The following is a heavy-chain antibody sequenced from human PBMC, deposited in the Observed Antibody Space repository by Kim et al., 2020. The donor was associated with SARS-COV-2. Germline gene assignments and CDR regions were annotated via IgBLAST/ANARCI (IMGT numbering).Heavy chain of an antibody. J-gene: IGHJ4*02. D-gene: IGHD2-15*01. Sequence: SGSTNYNPSLTSRVTISVDTSKNQFSLKLSSVTAADTAVYYCARGVGFDYWGQGTLVTVSS. V-gene: IGHV4-59*09. CDR3: ARGVGFDY. CDR2: SGST.